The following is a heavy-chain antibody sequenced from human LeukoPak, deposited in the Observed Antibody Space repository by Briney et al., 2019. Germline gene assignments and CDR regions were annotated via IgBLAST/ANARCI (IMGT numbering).Heavy chain of an antibody. Sequence: GGSLRLSCEVSGFTFSSYHMNWVRQAPGRGLEWVSSISSSSSYIYYADSVKGRFTISRDNAKNSLYLQMNSLRAEDTAVYYCARWNGALIAAAGELDYWGQGTLVTVSS. CDR1: GFTFSSYH. D-gene: IGHD6-13*01. J-gene: IGHJ4*02. CDR3: ARWNGALIAAAGELDY. CDR2: ISSSSSYI. V-gene: IGHV3-21*01.